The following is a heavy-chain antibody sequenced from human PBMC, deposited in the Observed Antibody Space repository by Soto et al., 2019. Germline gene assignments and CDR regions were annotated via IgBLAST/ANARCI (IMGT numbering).Heavy chain of an antibody. Sequence: QVQLVESGGGVVQPGTSLRVSCVGSGFTFRSYVIHWVRQAPGKGLEWVALTSYNGSDKYYGDSVRGRFTISRDNSRNTVDLQMDSWRLEDTALCYCGLWGAWGGLGVWGQGTLVSVSS. J-gene: IGHJ1*01. V-gene: IGHV3-30*19. CDR1: GFTFRSYV. CDR3: GLWGAWGGLGV. CDR2: TSYNGSDK. D-gene: IGHD2-21*01.